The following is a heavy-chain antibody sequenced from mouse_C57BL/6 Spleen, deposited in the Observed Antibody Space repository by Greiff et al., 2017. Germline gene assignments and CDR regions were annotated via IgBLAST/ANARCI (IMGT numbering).Heavy chain of an antibody. CDR3: ARDAYDYYYAMDY. D-gene: IGHD2-4*01. J-gene: IGHJ4*01. CDR1: GFTFSSYA. Sequence: DVMLVESGGGLVKPGGSLKLSCAASGFTFSSYAMSWVRQTPEKRLEWVATISDGGSYTYYPDNVKGRFTISRDNAKNNLYLQMSHLKSEDTAMYYCARDAYDYYYAMDYWGQGTSVTVSS. CDR2: ISDGGSYT. V-gene: IGHV5-4*01.